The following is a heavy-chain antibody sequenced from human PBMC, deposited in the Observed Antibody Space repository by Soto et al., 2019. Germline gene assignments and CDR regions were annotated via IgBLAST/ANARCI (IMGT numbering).Heavy chain of an antibody. D-gene: IGHD2-2*01. CDR1: GFTVSSNY. V-gene: IGHV3-66*01. CDR2: IYSGGST. J-gene: IGHJ6*03. CDR3: ERDHCSSTSCYEKGYYYYYMDV. Sequence: GGSLRLSCAASGFTVSSNYMSWVRQAPGKGLEWVSVIYSGGSTYYADSVKGRFTISRANSKNTLYLQMNSLRAEDTDVYYCERDHCSSTSCYEKGYYYYYMDVWGKGTTVTVSS.